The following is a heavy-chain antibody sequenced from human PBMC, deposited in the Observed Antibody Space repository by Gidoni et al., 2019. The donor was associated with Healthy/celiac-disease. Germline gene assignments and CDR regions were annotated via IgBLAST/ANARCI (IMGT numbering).Heavy chain of an antibody. CDR3: ARGPLEWELMRFDY. D-gene: IGHD1-26*01. V-gene: IGHV1-69*01. CDR2: IIPSFGTA. CDR1: GGTFSSYA. J-gene: IGHJ4*02. Sequence: QVQLVQSGAEVKKPGSSVKVSCKASGGTFSSYAIRWVRQAPGQGLEWMGGIIPSFGTANYAQKFQGRVTMTADESTSTAYMELSSLRSEDTAVYYCARGPLEWELMRFDYWGQGTLVTVSS.